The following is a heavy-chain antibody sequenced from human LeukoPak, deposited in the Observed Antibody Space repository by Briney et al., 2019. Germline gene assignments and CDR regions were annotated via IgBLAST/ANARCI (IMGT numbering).Heavy chain of an antibody. J-gene: IGHJ4*02. Sequence: SETLSLTCAVSGGSISSGGYSWSWIRQPPGKGLEWIGYIYHSGSTYYNPSLKSRVTISVDRSKNQFSLKLSSVTAADTAVYYCARAPSGATPGYFDYWGQGILVTVSS. CDR2: IYHSGST. CDR3: ARAPSGATPGYFDY. V-gene: IGHV4-30-2*01. CDR1: GGSISSGGYS. D-gene: IGHD1-26*01.